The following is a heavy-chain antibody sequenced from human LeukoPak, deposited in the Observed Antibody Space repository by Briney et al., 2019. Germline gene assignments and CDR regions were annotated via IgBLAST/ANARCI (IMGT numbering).Heavy chain of an antibody. CDR3: ARVVPAAIGYYQH. Sequence: PSETQSLTCTVSGGSISSSIYYWGWIRQPPRKGLEWIGSIYYSGSTYYNPSLQSRVTISVDTSKNQFSLKLSSVTAADTAVYYCARVVPAAIGYYQHWGQGTLVTVSS. D-gene: IGHD2-2*02. J-gene: IGHJ1*01. V-gene: IGHV4-39*01. CDR1: GGSISSSIYY. CDR2: IYYSGST.